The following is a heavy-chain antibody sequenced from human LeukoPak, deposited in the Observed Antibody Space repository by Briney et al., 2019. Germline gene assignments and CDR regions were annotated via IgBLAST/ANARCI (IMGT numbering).Heavy chain of an antibody. CDR2: INPSGGST. D-gene: IGHD5-18*01. CDR1: GYTFTSYY. Sequence: ASVKVSCKASGYTFTSYYMHWVRQAPGQGLEWMGIINPSGGSTSYAQKFQGRVTMTRDTSTSTVYMELSSLRSDDTAVYYCATSEQTDTPPLVWGQGTMVTVSS. CDR3: ATSEQTDTPPLV. V-gene: IGHV1-46*01. J-gene: IGHJ3*01.